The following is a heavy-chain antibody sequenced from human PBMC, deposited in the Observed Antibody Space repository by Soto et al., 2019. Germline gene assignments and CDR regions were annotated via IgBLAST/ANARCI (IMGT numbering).Heavy chain of an antibody. V-gene: IGHV3-23*01. CDR1: GFTFSTYA. CDR2: ITTSGANT. Sequence: GGSLRLSCAASGFTFSTYAMSWVRQAPGKGLEWVSSITTSGANTYYADSVKGRLANSRDNSKNTLYLQMNSLRAEDTAIYYCAKDGRRYYDTSGYSDYWGQGTLVTVSA. J-gene: IGHJ4*02. D-gene: IGHD3-22*01. CDR3: AKDGRRYYDTSGYSDY.